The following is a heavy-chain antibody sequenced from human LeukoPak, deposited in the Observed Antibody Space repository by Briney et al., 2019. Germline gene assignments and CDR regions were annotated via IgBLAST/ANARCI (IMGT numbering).Heavy chain of an antibody. V-gene: IGHV3-21*06. CDR2: INNVASHI. CDR3: ARDPTRWLRYGYFDY. Sequence: PGGSLRLSCSASGFTFSISAMNWVRQAPGKGLEWVSSINNVASHIYYADSVKGRFTISRDDAKNTLYLQMNSLRAEDTAVYYCARDPTRWLRYGYFDYWAREPWSPSPQ. D-gene: IGHD4-23*01. J-gene: IGHJ4*02. CDR1: GFTFSISA.